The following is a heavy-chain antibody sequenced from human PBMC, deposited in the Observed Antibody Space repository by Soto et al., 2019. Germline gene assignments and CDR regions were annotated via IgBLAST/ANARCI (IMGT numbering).Heavy chain of an antibody. V-gene: IGHV1-69*13. D-gene: IGHD6-13*01. J-gene: IGHJ5*02. Sequence: SVKVSCKASGGTFSSYAISWVRQAPGQGLEWMGGIIPIFGTANYAQKFQGRVTITADESTSTAYMELSSLRSEDTAVYYCARHPSPVAAVGTINWFDPWGLGTLVTVSS. CDR3: ARHPSPVAAVGTINWFDP. CDR1: GGTFSSYA. CDR2: IIPIFGTA.